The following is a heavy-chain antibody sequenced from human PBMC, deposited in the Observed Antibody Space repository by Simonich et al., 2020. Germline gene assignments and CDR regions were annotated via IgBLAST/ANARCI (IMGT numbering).Heavy chain of an antibody. CDR2: IYHSGGT. CDR1: GYSISSGYS. CDR3: ARDYYGGNYYFDY. D-gene: IGHD2-21*02. J-gene: IGHJ4*02. V-gene: IGHV4-38-2*02. Sequence: QVQLQESGPGLVKPSETLSLTCAVSGYSISSGYSWGWIRQPPGKGLEWIGSIYHSGGTYYNPALKSRVTISVDTSKNQFSLKLSSVTAADTAVYYCARDYYGGNYYFDYWGQGTLVTVSS.